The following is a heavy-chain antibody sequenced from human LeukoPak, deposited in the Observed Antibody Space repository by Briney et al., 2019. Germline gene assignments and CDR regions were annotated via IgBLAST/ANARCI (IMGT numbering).Heavy chain of an antibody. CDR1: GGSISSYY. J-gene: IGHJ3*02. D-gene: IGHD3-3*01. V-gene: IGHV4-59*01. CDR2: IYYSGST. Sequence: PSETLSLTCTVSGGSISSYYWSWIWQPPGKGLEWIGYIYYSGSTNYNPSLKSRVTISVDTSKNQFSLKLSSVTAADTAVYYCARDGGFWSGQGTFDIWGQGTMVTVSS. CDR3: ARDGGFWSGQGTFDI.